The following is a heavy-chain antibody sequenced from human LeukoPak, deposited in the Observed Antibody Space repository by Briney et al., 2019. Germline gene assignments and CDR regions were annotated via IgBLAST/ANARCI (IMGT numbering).Heavy chain of an antibody. D-gene: IGHD1-26*01. J-gene: IGHJ4*02. Sequence: SSQTLSLTCAVSGGSISSGGYSWSWIRQPPGKGLEWIGYIYHSGSTYYNPSLKCRVTISVDRSKNQFSLKLSSVTAADTAVYYCARVRGIVGATTELYYFDYWGQGTLVTVSS. CDR1: GGSISSGGYS. CDR3: ARVRGIVGATTELYYFDY. V-gene: IGHV4-30-2*01. CDR2: IYHSGST.